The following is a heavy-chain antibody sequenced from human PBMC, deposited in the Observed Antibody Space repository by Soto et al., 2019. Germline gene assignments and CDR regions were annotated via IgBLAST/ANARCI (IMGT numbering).Heavy chain of an antibody. V-gene: IGHV4-30-4*01. CDR3: ARGLDTAMGRVFFDY. D-gene: IGHD5-18*01. CDR2: IYYSGST. Sequence: PSETLSLTCTVSGGSISSGDYYWSWIRKPPGKGLEWIGYIYYSGSTYYNPSLKSRVTISVDTSKNQFSLKLSSVTAADTAVYYCARGLDTAMGRVFFDYWGQGTLVTVSS. CDR1: GGSISSGDYY. J-gene: IGHJ4*02.